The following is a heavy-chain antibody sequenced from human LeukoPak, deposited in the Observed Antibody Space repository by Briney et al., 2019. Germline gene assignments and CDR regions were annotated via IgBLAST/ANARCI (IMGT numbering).Heavy chain of an antibody. Sequence: ASVKVSCKASGYTFTSYYMHWVRQAPGQGLEWMGIINPSGGSTSYAQKFQGRVTMTRDTSTSTVYMELSSLRSEDTAVYYCAREKRAYSSSTRWFDPWGQGTLVAVSS. D-gene: IGHD6-6*01. CDR1: GYTFTSYY. J-gene: IGHJ5*02. CDR3: AREKRAYSSSTRWFDP. V-gene: IGHV1-46*01. CDR2: INPSGGST.